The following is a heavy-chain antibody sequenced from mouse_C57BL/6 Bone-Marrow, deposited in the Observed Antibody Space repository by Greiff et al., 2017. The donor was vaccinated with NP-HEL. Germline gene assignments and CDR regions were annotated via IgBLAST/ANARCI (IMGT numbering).Heavy chain of an antibody. CDR2: IFPGRGYT. CDR3: AREGYGNYYYAMDY. Sequence: VQLQQSGPELVRPGASVKISCKAPGYTFTSHWMQWVRQRPGQGLEWIGEIFPGRGYTYYNEKFQGKATLTVDTSSSTAYMQLSSLTSEDSAVYFCAREGYGNYYYAMDYWGQGPSVTVSS. J-gene: IGHJ4*01. V-gene: IGHV1-56*01. CDR1: GYTFTSHW. D-gene: IGHD2-10*02.